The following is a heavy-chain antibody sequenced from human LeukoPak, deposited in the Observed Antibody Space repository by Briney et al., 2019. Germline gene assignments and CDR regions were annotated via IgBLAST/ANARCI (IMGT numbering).Heavy chain of an antibody. Sequence: GESLKISCKGSGYSFTSYWIGWVRQMPGKGLEWMGIIYPGDSDTRYSPSFQGQVTISADKSISTAYLQWSSLKASDTAMYYCARPAAAGNYYYGMDVWGQGTTVTASS. V-gene: IGHV5-51*01. D-gene: IGHD6-13*01. J-gene: IGHJ6*02. CDR3: ARPAAAGNYYYGMDV. CDR1: GYSFTSYW. CDR2: IYPGDSDT.